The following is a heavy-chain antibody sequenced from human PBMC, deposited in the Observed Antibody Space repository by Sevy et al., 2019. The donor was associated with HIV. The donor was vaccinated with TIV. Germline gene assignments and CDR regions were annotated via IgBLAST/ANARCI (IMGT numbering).Heavy chain of an antibody. D-gene: IGHD3-22*01. J-gene: IGHJ3*02. CDR1: GFTFGDYA. CDR2: IRSKAYGGTT. Sequence: GGSLRLSCTASGFTFGDYAMSWFRQAPGKGLEWVGFIRSKAYGGTTEYAASVKGRFTISRDDSKSIAYLQMNSLKTEDTAVYYCTRVGLKYYYDSSGYYYSDDAFDICGQGALATASS. CDR3: TRVGLKYYYDSSGYYYSDDAFDI. V-gene: IGHV3-49*03.